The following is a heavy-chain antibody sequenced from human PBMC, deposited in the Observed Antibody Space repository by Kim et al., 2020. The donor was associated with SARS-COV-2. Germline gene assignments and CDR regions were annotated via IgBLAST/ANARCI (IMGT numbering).Heavy chain of an antibody. V-gene: IGHV3-30*18. CDR1: GFTFSSYG. Sequence: GGSLRLSCAASGFTFSSYGMHWVRQAPGKGLEWVAVISYDGSNKYYADSVKGRFTISRDNSKNTLYLQMNSLRAEDTAVYYCAKAPFCSGGSCYLGWFDPWGQGTLVTVSS. CDR3: AKAPFCSGGSCYLGWFDP. CDR2: ISYDGSNK. D-gene: IGHD2-15*01. J-gene: IGHJ5*02.